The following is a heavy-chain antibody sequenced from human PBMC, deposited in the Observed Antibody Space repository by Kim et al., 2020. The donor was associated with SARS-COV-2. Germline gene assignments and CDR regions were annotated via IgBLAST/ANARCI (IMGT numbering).Heavy chain of an antibody. CDR1: GFTFSSYA. V-gene: IGHV3-23*01. CDR3: AKDIYYYGSGSYEAFDI. D-gene: IGHD3-10*01. J-gene: IGHJ3*02. Sequence: GGSLRLSCAASGFTFSSYAMSWVRQAPGKGLEWVAAISGSGGSTYYADSVKGRFTISRDNSKNTLYLQMNSLRAEDTAVYYCAKDIYYYGSGSYEAFDIGGQGTMVTVSS. CDR2: ISGSGGST.